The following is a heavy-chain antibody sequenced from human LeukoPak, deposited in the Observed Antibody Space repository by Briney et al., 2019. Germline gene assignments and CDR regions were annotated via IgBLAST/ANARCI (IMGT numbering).Heavy chain of an antibody. CDR3: ARDSSGWYSGWFDP. V-gene: IGHV3-30*03. D-gene: IGHD6-19*01. J-gene: IGHJ5*02. CDR1: GFTFSSYS. Sequence: GGSLRLSCAASGFTFSSYSMHWVRQAPGKGLEWVAVISYDGSNKYYADSVKGRFTISRDNSKNTLYLQMNGLRAEDTAVYYCARDSSGWYSGWFDPWGQGTLVTVSS. CDR2: ISYDGSNK.